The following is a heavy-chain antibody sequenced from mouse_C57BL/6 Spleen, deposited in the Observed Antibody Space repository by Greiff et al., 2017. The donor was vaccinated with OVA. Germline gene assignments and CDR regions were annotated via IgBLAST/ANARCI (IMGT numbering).Heavy chain of an antibody. V-gene: IGHV14-4*01. CDR1: GFNINDDY. CDR2: IDPGNGDT. CDR3: TARGDYSMDY. Sequence: EVQLQQSGAELVRPGASVKLSCTASGFNINDDYMHWAKQRPEQGLEWIGGIDPGNGDTKYAAKFKGKATLTADTSSSTAYLPLSSLTSEDTAVCYGTARGDYSMDYWGQGTLVTVSA. J-gene: IGHJ4*01.